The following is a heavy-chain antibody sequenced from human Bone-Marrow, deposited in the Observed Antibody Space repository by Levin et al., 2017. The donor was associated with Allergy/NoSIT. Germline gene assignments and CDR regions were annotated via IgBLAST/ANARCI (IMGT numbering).Heavy chain of an antibody. V-gene: IGHV1-69*13. Sequence: SVKVSCKASGGTFSSYAISWVRQAPGQGLEWMGGIIPIFGTANYAQKFQGRVTITADESTSTAYMELSSLRSEDTAVYYCASETTRGLYYFDYWGQGTLVTVSS. CDR3: ASETTRGLYYFDY. J-gene: IGHJ4*02. CDR1: GGTFSSYA. CDR2: IIPIFGTA. D-gene: IGHD1-1*01.